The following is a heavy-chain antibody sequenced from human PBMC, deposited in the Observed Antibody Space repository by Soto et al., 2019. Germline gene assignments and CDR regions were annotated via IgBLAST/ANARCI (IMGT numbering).Heavy chain of an antibody. J-gene: IGHJ6*03. CDR1: GYTFTSYD. V-gene: IGHV1-8*01. CDR3: ARGLADFWSGYYPGYYYYYMDV. D-gene: IGHD3-3*01. CDR2: MNPNSGNT. Sequence: ASVKVSCKASGYTFTSYDINWVRQATGHGLEWMGWMNPNSGNTGYAQKFQGRVTMTRNTSISTAYMELSSLRSEDTAVYYCARGLADFWSGYYPGYYYYYMDVWGKGTTVTVSS.